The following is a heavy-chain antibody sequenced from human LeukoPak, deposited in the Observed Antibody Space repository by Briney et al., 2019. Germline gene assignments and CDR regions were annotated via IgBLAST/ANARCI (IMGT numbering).Heavy chain of an antibody. D-gene: IGHD3-3*01. CDR1: GFTFSNAW. CDR3: TTDKQSITIFGVVTSYYFDY. Sequence: GGSLRLSCAASGFTFSNAWMSWVRQAPGKGLESVGRIKSKTDGGTTDYAAPVKGRFTISRDDSKNTLYLQMNSLKTEDTAVYYCTTDKQSITIFGVVTSYYFDYWGQGTLVTVSS. CDR2: IKSKTDGGTT. V-gene: IGHV3-15*01. J-gene: IGHJ4*02.